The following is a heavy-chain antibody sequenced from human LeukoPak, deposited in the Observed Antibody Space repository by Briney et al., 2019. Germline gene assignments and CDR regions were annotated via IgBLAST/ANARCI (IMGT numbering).Heavy chain of an antibody. CDR2: INPKSGGT. V-gene: IGHV1-2*02. CDR3: ARVSGSLGYCSSTSCYNWFDP. D-gene: IGHD2-2*01. Sequence: ASVKVSCKASGYTFTGYYMHWVRQAPGQGLKWMGWINPKSGGTNYAQKFQGRVTMTRDTSISTAYMELSRLRSDDTAVYYCARVSGSLGYCSSTSCYNWFDPWGQGTLVTVSS. CDR1: GYTFTGYY. J-gene: IGHJ5*02.